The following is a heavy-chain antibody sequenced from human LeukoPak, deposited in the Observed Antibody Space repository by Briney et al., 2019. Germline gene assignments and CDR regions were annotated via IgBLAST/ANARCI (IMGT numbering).Heavy chain of an antibody. D-gene: IGHD1-7*01. CDR1: GGSISSGSYY. J-gene: IGHJ5*02. CDR3: ARRGNWNFIP. Sequence: KPSETLSLTCTVSGGSISSGSYYWSWIRQPAGKGLEWIGRIYTSGSTNYNPSLKSRVTVSVDTSENQFSLKLSSVTAADTAVYYCARRGNWNFIPWGQGTLVTVSS. V-gene: IGHV4-61*02. CDR2: IYTSGST.